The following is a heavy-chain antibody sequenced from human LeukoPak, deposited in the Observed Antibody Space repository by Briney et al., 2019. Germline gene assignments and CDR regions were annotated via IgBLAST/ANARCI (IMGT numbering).Heavy chain of an antibody. V-gene: IGHV1-2*02. D-gene: IGHD3-3*01. CDR2: TNPNSGGT. CDR3: ARAHITIFGVVIERGNWFDP. J-gene: IGHJ5*02. CDR1: GYTFTGYY. Sequence: ASVKVSCKASGYTFTGYYMHWVRQAPGQGLEWMGWTNPNSGGTNYAQKFQGRVTMTRDTSISIAYMELSRLRSDDTAVYYCARAHITIFGVVIERGNWFDPWGQGTLVTVSS.